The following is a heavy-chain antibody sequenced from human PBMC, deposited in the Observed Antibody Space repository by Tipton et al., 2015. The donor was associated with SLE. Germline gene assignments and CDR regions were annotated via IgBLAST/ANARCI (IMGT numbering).Heavy chain of an antibody. CDR2: MSYSGST. V-gene: IGHV4-31*03. CDR3: ARGGVGGYDYFDH. J-gene: IGHJ4*02. CDR1: GGSISSDDYY. Sequence: TLSLTCTVSGGSISSDDYYWTWIRQHPGKGLEWIGHMSYSGSTYYNPSLKSRITISVDTSKNHFSLKLSSVTAADTAAYYCARGGVGGYDYFDHWGQGTLVTVSS. D-gene: IGHD5-12*01.